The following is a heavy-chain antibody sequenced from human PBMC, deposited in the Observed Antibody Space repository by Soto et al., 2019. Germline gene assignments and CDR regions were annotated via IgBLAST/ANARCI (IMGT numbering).Heavy chain of an antibody. J-gene: IGHJ6*02. CDR1: GGSISSSSYY. Sequence: SETLSLTCTVSGGSISSSSYYWGWIRQPPGKGLEWIGSIYYSGSTYYNPSLKSRVTISVDTSKNQFSLKLSSVTAADTAVYYCARVRAAPCSYYCCRHVCGRGTTGTVS. CDR2: IYYSGST. V-gene: IGHV4-39*01. CDR3: ARVRAAPCSYYCCRHV. D-gene: IGHD6-6*01.